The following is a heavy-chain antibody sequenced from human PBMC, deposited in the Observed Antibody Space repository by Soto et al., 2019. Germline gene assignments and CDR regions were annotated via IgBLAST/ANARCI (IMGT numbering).Heavy chain of an antibody. V-gene: IGHV3-11*06. Sequence: QVQLVESGGGLVKPGGSLRLSCTASGFLFTDYYMSWIRQPPGKGLEWLAYIDGSSDYTNSADSVKGRFTISRDNAKNSVFLQMNNRRADDTAVYYCARDLRFSSTNYFDFWGRVTLVTVSS. CDR3: ARDLRFSSTNYFDF. CDR1: GFLFTDYY. D-gene: IGHD2-8*01. J-gene: IGHJ4*02. CDR2: IDGSSDYT.